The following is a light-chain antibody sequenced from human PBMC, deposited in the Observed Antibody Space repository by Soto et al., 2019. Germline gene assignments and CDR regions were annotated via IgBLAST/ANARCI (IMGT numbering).Light chain of an antibody. Sequence: EIVLTQSPGTLSLSPGERATLSCRASQSVSSSYLAWYQQKPGQAPRLLIYGASSRATGIPDRFSCSGSGTDFTLTISRLEPEDFAVYYCHQYGSLYTFGQGTKLEIK. J-gene: IGKJ2*01. CDR2: GAS. V-gene: IGKV3-20*01. CDR3: HQYGSLYT. CDR1: QSVSSSY.